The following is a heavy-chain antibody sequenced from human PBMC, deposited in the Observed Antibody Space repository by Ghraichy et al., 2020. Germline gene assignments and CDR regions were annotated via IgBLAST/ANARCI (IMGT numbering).Heavy chain of an antibody. CDR3: ARILINWFDP. D-gene: IGHD2-8*01. V-gene: IGHV3-23*01. J-gene: IGHJ5*02. Sequence: GESLHISCAASGLTFSSYAMSWVRQAPGKGLEWVSVISGSEGSTYYADSVKGRFTISRDTSKNTLYLQMTSLRAEDTAVYYCARILINWFDPWGQGTLVTVSS. CDR1: GLTFSSYA. CDR2: ISGSEGST.